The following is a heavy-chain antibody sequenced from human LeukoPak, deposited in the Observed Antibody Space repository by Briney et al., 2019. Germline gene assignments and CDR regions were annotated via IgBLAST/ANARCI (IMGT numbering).Heavy chain of an antibody. V-gene: IGHV3-7*01. CDR2: IKQDGSEK. CDR3: ARDVDETVTTSYSYYGMDV. CDR1: GFTFSSYW. J-gene: IGHJ6*02. D-gene: IGHD4-17*01. Sequence: GGSLRLSCAASGFTFSSYWMSWVRQAPGKGLEWVANIKQDGSEKYYVDSVKGRFTISRDNAKNLLYLQMNSLRAEDTAVYYCARDVDETVTTSYSYYGMDVWGQGTTVTVSS.